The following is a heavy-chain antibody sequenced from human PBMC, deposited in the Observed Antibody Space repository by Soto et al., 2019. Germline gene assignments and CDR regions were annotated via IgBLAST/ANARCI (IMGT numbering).Heavy chain of an antibody. CDR1: GFTFRSFW. D-gene: IGHD3-3*01. V-gene: IGHV3-7*05. CDR3: ARDRGITTFGVGGH. J-gene: IGHJ4*02. CDR2: IKQDGSEK. Sequence: EEQLVESGGGLVQPGGSLTLSCAASGFTFRSFWMSWALQAPGKGLEWVATIKQDGSEKYYVDSVRGRFTISRDNAENSLYLQMNSLRAEDTAIYYCARDRGITTFGVGGHWGQGTLVTVSS.